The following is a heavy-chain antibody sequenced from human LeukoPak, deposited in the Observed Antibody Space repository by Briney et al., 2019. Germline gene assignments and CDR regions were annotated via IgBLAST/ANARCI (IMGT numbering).Heavy chain of an antibody. V-gene: IGHV1-69*13. CDR1: GGTFSSYA. CDR2: IIPIFGTA. D-gene: IGHD2-21*02. Sequence: SVKVSCKVSGGTFSSYAISWVRQAPGQGLEWMGGIIPIFGTANYAQKFQGRVTITADESTSTAYMELSSLRSEDTAVYYCAREGPENDAYCGGDCYSSLRYYYGMDVWGQGTTVTVSS. J-gene: IGHJ6*02. CDR3: AREGPENDAYCGGDCYSSLRYYYGMDV.